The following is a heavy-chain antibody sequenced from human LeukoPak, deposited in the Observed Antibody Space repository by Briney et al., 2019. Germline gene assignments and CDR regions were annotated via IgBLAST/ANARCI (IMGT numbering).Heavy chain of an antibody. CDR2: IYYSGGT. D-gene: IGHD5-18*01. Sequence: SETLSLTCSVSGGSISSYYWSWIRQPPGKGLEWIGYIYYSGGTNYNPSLKSRVTISVDTSKNQFSLKLSSVTAADTAVYYCARGAAMVYTWGQGTLVTVSS. J-gene: IGHJ5*02. CDR1: GGSISSYY. V-gene: IGHV4-59*01. CDR3: ARGAAMVYT.